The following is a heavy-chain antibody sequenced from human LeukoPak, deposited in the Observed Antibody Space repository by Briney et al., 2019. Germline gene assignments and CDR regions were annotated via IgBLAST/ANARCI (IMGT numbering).Heavy chain of an antibody. CDR1: GGTFSSYA. CDR3: ARGVGANCPDY. J-gene: IGHJ4*02. Sequence: ASVKVSCKASGGTFSSYAISWVRQAPGQGLEWMGWINPNSGGTNYAQKFQGRVTMTRDTSISTAYMELSRLRSDDTAVYYCARGVGANCPDYWGQGTLVTVSS. D-gene: IGHD1-26*01. CDR2: INPNSGGT. V-gene: IGHV1-2*02.